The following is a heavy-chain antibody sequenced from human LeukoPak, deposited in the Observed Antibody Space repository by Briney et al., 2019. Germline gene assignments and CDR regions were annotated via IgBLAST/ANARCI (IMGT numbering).Heavy chain of an antibody. CDR3: TKDRLTARSYYHDY. J-gene: IGHJ4*02. D-gene: IGHD6-6*01. CDR1: GFTFTSYG. V-gene: IGHV3-23*01. CDR2: ISGSGGST. Sequence: GGSLRLSCAASGFTFTSYGMSWVRQAPGKGLEWVSAISGSGGSTYHADSVKGRFTISRDNSKNTLYLQVNNLRAEDTAVYYCTKDRLTARSYYHDYCGQGTLVTVSS.